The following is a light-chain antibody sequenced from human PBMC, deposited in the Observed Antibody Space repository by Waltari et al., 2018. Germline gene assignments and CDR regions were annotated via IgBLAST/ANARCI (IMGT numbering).Light chain of an antibody. Sequence: QSALTQPASVSGSPGQSITISCTGTSSALGAYTFVSSYQKHPGKAPKVMIYDVNNRPSGVSSRFSGSKSGNTASLTISGLQAEDEADYYCSSYTTGSTRYVFGSGTKVTVL. J-gene: IGLJ1*01. V-gene: IGLV2-14*03. CDR3: SSYTTGSTRYV. CDR2: DVN. CDR1: SSALGAYTF.